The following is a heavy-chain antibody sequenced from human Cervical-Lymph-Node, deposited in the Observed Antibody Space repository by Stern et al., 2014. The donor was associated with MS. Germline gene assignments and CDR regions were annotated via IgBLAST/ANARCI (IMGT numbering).Heavy chain of an antibody. V-gene: IGHV1-69*06. J-gene: IGHJ5*02. CDR3: ARDRGAKTYYYDSSGPKWFDP. CDR1: GGTFSSYA. D-gene: IGHD3-22*01. Sequence: QVQLVQSGAEVKKPGSSVKVSCKASGGTFSSYAISWVRQAPGQGLALMGGIIPIFGTASYAQKYQGRVTITADKSTSTAYMELSSLRSEDTAVYYCARDRGAKTYYYDSSGPKWFDPWGQGTLVTVSS. CDR2: IIPIFGTA.